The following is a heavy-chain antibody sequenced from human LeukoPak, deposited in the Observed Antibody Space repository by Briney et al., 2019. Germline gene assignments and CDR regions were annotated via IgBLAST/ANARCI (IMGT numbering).Heavy chain of an antibody. CDR2: NSSAAVST. Sequence: GGSLRLSCAASGFTFSSYTMRWASQAPGKGLEWVLANSSAAVSTYYAVSVKGRFTVSRDKSKNTLYLQMSSLRAEDTAVYYCAKPLSIAGSYHHPDFDYWGQGTLVTVSS. CDR3: AKPLSIAGSYHHPDFDY. J-gene: IGHJ4*02. CDR1: GFTFSSYT. D-gene: IGHD3-10*01. V-gene: IGHV3-23*01.